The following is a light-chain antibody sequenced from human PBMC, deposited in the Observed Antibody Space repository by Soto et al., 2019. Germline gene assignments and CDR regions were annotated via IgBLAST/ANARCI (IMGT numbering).Light chain of an antibody. V-gene: IGKV1-39*01. CDR1: QSINNC. CDR2: AAS. CDR3: QQRFTTPNT. J-gene: IGKJ3*01. Sequence: DIQMTQSPSSLSASVGDRVTITCRASQSINNCLNWYQQKPGKAPKLLIYAASSLQSGVPSRFSGSGSGTHFTLTISSLQPEDFATYYCQQRFTTPNTFGPGTKVDIK.